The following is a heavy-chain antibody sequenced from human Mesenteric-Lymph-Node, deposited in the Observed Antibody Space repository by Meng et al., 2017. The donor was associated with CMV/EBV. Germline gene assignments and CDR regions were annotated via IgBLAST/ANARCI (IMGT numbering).Heavy chain of an antibody. Sequence: LTCTVSGGSISNDDFYWSWIRQPPGKDPEWIGYIHYSGGTYYNPSLQSRITMSVDTSDNQFSLKLNSVTAADTAMYYCARKLLNWFDPWGQGTLVTVSS. J-gene: IGHJ5*02. CDR1: GGSISNDDFY. CDR3: ARKLLNWFDP. CDR2: IHYSGGT. V-gene: IGHV4-30-4*08. D-gene: IGHD3-10*01.